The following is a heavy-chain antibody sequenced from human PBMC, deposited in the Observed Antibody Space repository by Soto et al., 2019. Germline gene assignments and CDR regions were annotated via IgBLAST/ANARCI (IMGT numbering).Heavy chain of an antibody. Sequence: QVQLQESGPGLMKPSETLSLTCTVSGGSVSSESHYWSWIRQTPGKGLEWIGYIYYTGNTNYNPSLKGRVTMSVDTSRDQVSLRLRSVTRADTAVYYCARDQYDFRSGCYYYAMEVWGQGTKVTVSS. V-gene: IGHV4-61*01. CDR1: GGSVSSESHY. D-gene: IGHD3-3*01. CDR2: IYYTGNT. CDR3: ARDQYDFRSGCYYYAMEV. J-gene: IGHJ6*02.